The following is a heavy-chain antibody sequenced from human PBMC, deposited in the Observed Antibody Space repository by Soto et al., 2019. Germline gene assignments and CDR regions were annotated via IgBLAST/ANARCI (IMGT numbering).Heavy chain of an antibody. D-gene: IGHD5-18*01. Sequence: SETLSLTCTVSGGSISSYYWSWIRQPPGKGLEWIGYIYYSGSTNYNPSLKSRVTISVDTSKNQFSLKLSSVTAADTAVYYCARGHPNSYGTNFDYWGQGTLVTVSS. V-gene: IGHV4-59*01. CDR2: IYYSGST. J-gene: IGHJ4*02. CDR1: GGSISSYY. CDR3: ARGHPNSYGTNFDY.